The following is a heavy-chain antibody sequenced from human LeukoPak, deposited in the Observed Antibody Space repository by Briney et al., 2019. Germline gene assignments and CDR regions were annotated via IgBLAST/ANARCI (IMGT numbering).Heavy chain of an antibody. J-gene: IGHJ4*02. CDR1: GCTFSSYT. CDR3: TKRSRGYYDY. V-gene: IGHV3-66*02. CDR2: VYSGNDGT. Sequence: GGSLRLSCAASGCTFSSYTMSWVRQVPGKGLEWVSVVYSGNDGTNYADSVRGRFTTSRDDSKNMVYLQMNNLRLEDAAVYYCTKRSRGYYDYWGQGTLVTVSS. D-gene: IGHD3-10*01.